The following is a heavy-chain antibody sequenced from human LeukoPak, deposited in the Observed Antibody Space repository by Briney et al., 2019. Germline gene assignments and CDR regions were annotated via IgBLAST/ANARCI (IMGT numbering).Heavy chain of an antibody. V-gene: IGHV1-46*01. CDR1: GYTFTSYH. J-gene: IGHJ6*03. CDR3: ARAQGSYYHYYMDV. D-gene: IGHD1-26*01. CDR2: INPSGGSP. Sequence: ASVKVSCKASGYTFTSYHLHWVRQAPVQGLEWMGIINPSGGSPNYAQKFQGRVTMTRDMSTSTVNMELSSLRSEDTAVYYCARAQGSYYHYYMDVWGKGTTVTVSS.